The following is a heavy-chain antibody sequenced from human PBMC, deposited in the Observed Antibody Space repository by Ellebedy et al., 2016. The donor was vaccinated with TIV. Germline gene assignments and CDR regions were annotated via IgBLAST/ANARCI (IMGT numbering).Heavy chain of an antibody. CDR2: IYSGGST. V-gene: IGHV3-53*01. Sequence: GESLKISCAASGFTFSSYSMNWVRQAPGKGLEWVSVIYSGGSTYYADSVKGRFTISRDNSKNTLYLQMNSLRAEDTAVYYCARDSGSYAFDCWGQGTLVTVSS. CDR3: ARDSGSYAFDC. D-gene: IGHD1-26*01. J-gene: IGHJ4*02. CDR1: GFTFSSYS.